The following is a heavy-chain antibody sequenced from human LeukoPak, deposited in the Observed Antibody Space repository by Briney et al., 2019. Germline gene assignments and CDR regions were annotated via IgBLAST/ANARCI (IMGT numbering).Heavy chain of an antibody. CDR2: ISYNGSNE. CDR1: GFTFSSYG. J-gene: IGHJ4*02. CDR3: AKEDYYGSGSFPGY. D-gene: IGHD3-10*01. V-gene: IGHV3-30*18. Sequence: GGSLRLSCAASGFTFSSYGMHWVRQAPGKGLEWVAVISYNGSNEYYADSVKGRFTISRDNSKNTLSLQMNSLRAEDTAVYYCAKEDYYGSGSFPGYWGQGALVTVSS.